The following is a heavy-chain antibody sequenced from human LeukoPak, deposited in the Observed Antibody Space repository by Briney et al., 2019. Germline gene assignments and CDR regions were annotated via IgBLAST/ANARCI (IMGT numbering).Heavy chain of an antibody. CDR2: IKQDGSEK. Sequence: GGSLRLYCAASGFTFSSYWMSWVRQAPGKGLEWVANIKQDGSEKYYVDSVKDRFTISRDNAKNSLYLQMNSLRAEDTAVYYCARIAAAGTNWFDPWGQGTLVTVSS. D-gene: IGHD6-13*01. V-gene: IGHV3-7*01. CDR1: GFTFSSYW. J-gene: IGHJ5*02. CDR3: ARIAAAGTNWFDP.